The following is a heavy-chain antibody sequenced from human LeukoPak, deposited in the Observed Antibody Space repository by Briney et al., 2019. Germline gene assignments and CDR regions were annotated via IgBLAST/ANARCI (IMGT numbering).Heavy chain of an antibody. CDR1: GGFTSRYH. CDR3: ARNAGSGWDFDY. J-gene: IGHJ4*02. Sequence: SETLSLTCTVSGGFTSRYHWSWIRQSAGKGLEWIGRIYNSGRTNYNPSLKSRVTMSVDTSKNQFSLKLSSVTAADTAVYYCARNAGSGWDFDYWGQGTLVTVSS. V-gene: IGHV4-4*07. D-gene: IGHD6-19*01. CDR2: IYNSGRT.